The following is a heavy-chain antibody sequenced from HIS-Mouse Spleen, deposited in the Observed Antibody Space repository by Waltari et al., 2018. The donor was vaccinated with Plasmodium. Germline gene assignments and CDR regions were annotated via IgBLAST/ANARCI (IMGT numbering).Heavy chain of an antibody. CDR1: GFTFSSYW. CDR2: SNSDGSST. CDR3: ARTIAVVGTGDALDI. D-gene: IGHD6-13*01. V-gene: IGHV3-74*01. J-gene: IGHJ3*02. Sequence: EVQLVESGGGLVQPGGSLRLSCAASGFTFSSYWMHWVRQAPGKGLVWVSRSNSDGSSTRYADAVKGRFTISRDNAKNTLYLQMNSLRAEDTAVYYCARTIAVVGTGDALDIWGQGTMVTVSS.